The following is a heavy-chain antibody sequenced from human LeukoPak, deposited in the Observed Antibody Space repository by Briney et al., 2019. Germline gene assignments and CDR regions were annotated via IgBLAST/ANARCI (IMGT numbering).Heavy chain of an antibody. Sequence: PGGSLRLSCAASGFTFNNYAMTWVRQAPGKGLEWVSGISGSGGSTYYADSVKGRFTISRDGSKNTLYLQMNSMRAEDAAVYYCTRENWYIDYWGQGNLVTVSS. V-gene: IGHV3-23*01. CDR2: ISGSGGST. CDR1: GFTFNNYA. J-gene: IGHJ4*02. CDR3: TRENWYIDY.